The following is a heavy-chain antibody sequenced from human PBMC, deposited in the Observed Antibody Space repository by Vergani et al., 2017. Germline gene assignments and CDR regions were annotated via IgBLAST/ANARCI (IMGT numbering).Heavy chain of an antibody. CDR3: AKGTLFLPYYMDV. CDR1: GFTFSSYW. CDR2: ISGSGGST. V-gene: IGHV3-23*04. D-gene: IGHD3-10*02. Sequence: EVQLVESGGGLVQPGGSLRLSCAASGFTFSSYWMHWVRQAPGKGLVWVSAISGSGGSTYYADSVKGRFTISRDNSKNTLYLQMNSLRAEDTAVYYCAKGTLFLPYYMDVWGKGTTVTVSS. J-gene: IGHJ6*03.